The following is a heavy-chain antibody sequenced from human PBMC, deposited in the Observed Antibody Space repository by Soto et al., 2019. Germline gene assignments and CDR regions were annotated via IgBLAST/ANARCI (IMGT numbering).Heavy chain of an antibody. CDR2: ITNNGRTI. Sequence: PGGSLRLSCAASGFTFSDYYVTWIRQAPGKGLEWVSHITNNGRTISYADSVKGRFSISRNDANNSLYLQMNSLGAEDTAVYFCARIVVLGTSTHWYFDLWGRGTLVTVSS. CDR3: ARIVVLGTSTHWYFDL. V-gene: IGHV3-11*01. J-gene: IGHJ2*01. D-gene: IGHD2-2*01. CDR1: GFTFSDYY.